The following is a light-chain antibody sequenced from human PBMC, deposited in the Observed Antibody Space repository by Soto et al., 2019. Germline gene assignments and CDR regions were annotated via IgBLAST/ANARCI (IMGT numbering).Light chain of an antibody. Sequence: DIVMTQSPLSLPVTPGEPASISCRSSQSLLHSNGYNYLDWYLQKPGQSPQLLIYLGSNRASGVPDRFSGSGSGTDFTLKISRVEAEDVGVYYCMQALQGITFGQGTRLAIK. CDR1: QSLLHSNGYNY. CDR2: LGS. J-gene: IGKJ5*01. V-gene: IGKV2-28*01. CDR3: MQALQGIT.